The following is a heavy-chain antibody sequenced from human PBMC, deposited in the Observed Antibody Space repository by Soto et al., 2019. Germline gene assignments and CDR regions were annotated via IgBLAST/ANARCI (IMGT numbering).Heavy chain of an antibody. CDR1: GGSISSYY. CDR3: ARARPVAFLAWLSEYYFDY. CDR2: IYYSGST. J-gene: IGHJ4*02. V-gene: IGHV4-59*01. D-gene: IGHD3-3*01. Sequence: PSETLSLTCTVSGGSISSYYWSWIRQPPGKGLEWIGYIYYSGSTNYNPSLKSRVTISVDTSKNQFSLKLSSVTAADTAVYYCARARPVAFLAWLSEYYFDYWGQGTLVTVSS.